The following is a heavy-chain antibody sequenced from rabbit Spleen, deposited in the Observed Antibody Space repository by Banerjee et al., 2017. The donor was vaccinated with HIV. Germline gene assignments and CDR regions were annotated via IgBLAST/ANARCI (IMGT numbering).Heavy chain of an antibody. CDR3: AREKSGIVGYDL. Sequence: QEQLVESGGGLVQPEGSLTLTCKASGFSFSDRDVMCWVRQAPGKGLEWIACINAATGKPVYATWAKGRFTISRTSSTTVTLRMTSLTAADTATYFCAREKSGIVGYDLWGPGTLVTVS. J-gene: IGHJ4*01. V-gene: IGHV1S45*01. D-gene: IGHD6-1*01. CDR1: GFSFSDRDV. CDR2: INAATGKP.